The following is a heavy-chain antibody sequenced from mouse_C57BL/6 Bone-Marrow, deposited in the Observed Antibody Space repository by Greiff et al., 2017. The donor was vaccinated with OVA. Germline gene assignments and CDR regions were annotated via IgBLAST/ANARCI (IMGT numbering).Heavy chain of an antibody. CDR2: IYPRSGNT. Sequence: VQLKESGAELARPGASVKLSCKASGYTFTSYGISWVKQRTGQGLEWIGEIYPRSGNTYYNEKFKGKATLTADKSSSTAYMELRSLTSEDSAVYFCARETAQAYYYAMDYWGQGTSVTVSS. CDR3: ARETAQAYYYAMDY. V-gene: IGHV1-81*01. CDR1: GYTFTSYG. J-gene: IGHJ4*01. D-gene: IGHD3-2*02.